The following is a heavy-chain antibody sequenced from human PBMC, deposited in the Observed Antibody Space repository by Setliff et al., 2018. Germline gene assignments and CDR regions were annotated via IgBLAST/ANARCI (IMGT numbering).Heavy chain of an antibody. CDR1: GFTLSDHY. CDR3: ARARGYSYGPFGY. V-gene: IGHV3-72*01. CDR2: IRKKTKSYST. J-gene: IGHJ4*02. D-gene: IGHD5-18*01. Sequence: GGSLRLSCAASGFTLSDHYMDWVRQAPGKGLEWVGRIRKKTKSYSTDYAASVEGRFTMSRDDLKNSVDLQMNSLKTEDTAVYSCARARGYSYGPFGYWGQGTLVTVSS.